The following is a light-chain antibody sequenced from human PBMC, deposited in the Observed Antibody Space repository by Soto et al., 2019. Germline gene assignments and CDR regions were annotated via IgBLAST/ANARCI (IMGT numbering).Light chain of an antibody. CDR1: QSVSSY. CDR3: QQYGSSPFP. J-gene: IGKJ3*01. Sequence: EIVLTQSPATLSLSPGERATLSCRASQSVSSYLAWYQQKPGQAPRLLIYDASNRATGIPARFSGSGSGTDFTLTISSLEPEDFAVYYCQQYGSSPFPFGPGTKVDIK. V-gene: IGKV3-11*01. CDR2: DAS.